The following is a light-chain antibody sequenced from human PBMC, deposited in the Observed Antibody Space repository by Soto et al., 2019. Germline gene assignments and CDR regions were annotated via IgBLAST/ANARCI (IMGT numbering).Light chain of an antibody. CDR3: HQRQSWPRT. CDR2: QTS. J-gene: IGKJ5*01. Sequence: DIVLTQSPSTLSLSPGESATLSCRASQYINTRLAWYQHRPGQAPRLLIYQTSIRAAGIPARFSASGTGTDFTLTISDVQPEDFAVYYCHQRQSWPRTFGQGTRLEI. V-gene: IGKV3-11*01. CDR1: QYINTR.